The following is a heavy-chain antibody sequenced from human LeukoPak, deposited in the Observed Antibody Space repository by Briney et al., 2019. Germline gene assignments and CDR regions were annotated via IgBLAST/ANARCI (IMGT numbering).Heavy chain of an antibody. CDR3: ARDIWDSSGRFFDY. J-gene: IGHJ4*02. D-gene: IGHD3-22*01. CDR1: GFTVSSNY. Sequence: SGVSLRLSCAASGFTVSSNYMSWVRQAPGRGREWVSDIYSGGSTYYADSVKGRFTISKDNSKNTLYLQINSLRAEDTAVYYCARDIWDSSGRFFDYWGQGTLVTVSS. CDR2: IYSGGST. V-gene: IGHV3-53*01.